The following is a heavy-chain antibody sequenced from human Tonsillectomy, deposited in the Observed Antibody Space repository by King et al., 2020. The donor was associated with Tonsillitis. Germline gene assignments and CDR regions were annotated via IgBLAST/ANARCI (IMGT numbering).Heavy chain of an antibody. CDR2: IIPIFGSA. CDR3: AKESVVTATRCPARSFDY. J-gene: IGHJ4*02. V-gene: IGHV1-69*01. D-gene: IGHD5-18*01. CDR1: GGTFSSYA. Sequence: VQLVQSGAEVKKPGSSVKVSCKASGGTFSSYAISWVRQAPGQGLEWMGGIIPIFGSANYAQKLQGRVTITADESTSTAYMELSSLRSEDTAVYYCAKESVVTATRCPARSFDYWGQGTLVTVSS.